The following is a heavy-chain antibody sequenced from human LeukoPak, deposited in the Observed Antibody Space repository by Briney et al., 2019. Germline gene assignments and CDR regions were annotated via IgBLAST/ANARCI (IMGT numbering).Heavy chain of an antibody. D-gene: IGHD2-21*02. Sequence: SETLSLTCTVSGGSISSSSYYWGWIRQPPGKGLEWIGSIYYSGSTYYNPSLKSRVTISVDTSKNQFSLKLSSVTAADTAVYYCARSGLSVVVTASGTFDIWGQGTMVTVSS. CDR1: GGSISSSSYY. V-gene: IGHV4-39*07. J-gene: IGHJ3*02. CDR3: ARSGLSVVVTASGTFDI. CDR2: IYYSGST.